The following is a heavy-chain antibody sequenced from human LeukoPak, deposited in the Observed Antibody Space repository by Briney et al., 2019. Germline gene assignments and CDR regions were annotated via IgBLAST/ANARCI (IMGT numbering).Heavy chain of an antibody. CDR2: IIPIFGTA. CDR3: ARGGCSSTSCRGWLDP. V-gene: IGHV1-69*05. J-gene: IGHJ5*02. D-gene: IGHD2-2*01. Sequence: SVKVSCKASGGTFSSYAISWVRQAPGQGLEWMGGIIPIFGTANYAQKFQGRVTITTDESTSTAYMELGSLRSEDTAVYYCARGGCSSTSCRGWLDPWGQGTLVTVSS. CDR1: GGTFSSYA.